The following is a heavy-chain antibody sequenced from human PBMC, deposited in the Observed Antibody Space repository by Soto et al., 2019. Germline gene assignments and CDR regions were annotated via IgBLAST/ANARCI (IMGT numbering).Heavy chain of an antibody. CDR2: VYHSGTT. CDR3: ARTCITMVRGVIDWFDP. D-gene: IGHD3-10*01. V-gene: IGHV4-61*05. Sequence: PSETLSLTCTVSGGSISSSSYYWGWIRQPPGKGLEWIGYVYHSGTTNYNPSLESRVTISLDTSKNQFSLKLNSVTPADTAVYYCARTCITMVRGVIDWFDPWGQGTLVTVSS. J-gene: IGHJ5*02. CDR1: GGSISSSSYY.